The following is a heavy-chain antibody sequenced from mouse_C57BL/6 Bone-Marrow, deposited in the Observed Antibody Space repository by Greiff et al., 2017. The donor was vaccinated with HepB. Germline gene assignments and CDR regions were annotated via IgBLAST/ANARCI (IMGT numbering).Heavy chain of an antibody. D-gene: IGHD6-2*01. CDR1: GYTFTNYW. V-gene: IGHV1-63*01. J-gene: IGHJ2*01. CDR3: ARRNSLFDY. CDR2: IYPGGGYT. Sequence: QVQLQQSGAELVRPGTSVKMSCKASGYTFTNYWIGWAKQRPGHGLEWIGDIYPGGGYTNYNEKFKGKATLTADKSSSKAYMQFSTLTYEDSAIYYWARRNSLFDYWGQGTTLTVSS.